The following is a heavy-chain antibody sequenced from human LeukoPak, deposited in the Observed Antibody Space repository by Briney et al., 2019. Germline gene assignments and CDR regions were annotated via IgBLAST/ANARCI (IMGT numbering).Heavy chain of an antibody. V-gene: IGHV1-2*02. D-gene: IGHD3-10*01. J-gene: IGHJ5*02. CDR3: ARDGRGIYGSGTLGP. CDR2: INPNTGDT. CDR1: GYTFTGYY. Sequence: ASVKVSCKASGYTFTGYYMHWVRQAPGQGLEWMGWINPNTGDTDYVQNFQGRVTMTRDTSISTAYMELSRLRSDDTAVYYCARDGRGIYGSGTLGPWGQGTLVTVSS.